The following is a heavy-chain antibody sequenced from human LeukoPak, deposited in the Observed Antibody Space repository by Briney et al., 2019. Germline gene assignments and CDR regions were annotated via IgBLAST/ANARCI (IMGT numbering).Heavy chain of an antibody. CDR1: GGSINSYY. CDR3: ACLTTADAFDI. Sequence: PSETLSLTCTVSGGSINSYYWSWIRQPPEKGLEWIGYIYDSGSTNYNPSLKSRVTISVDTSKNQCSLKLSSVTAADTAVYYCACLTTADAFDIWGQGTMVTVSS. J-gene: IGHJ3*02. CDR2: IYDSGST. V-gene: IGHV4-59*01. D-gene: IGHD3-22*01.